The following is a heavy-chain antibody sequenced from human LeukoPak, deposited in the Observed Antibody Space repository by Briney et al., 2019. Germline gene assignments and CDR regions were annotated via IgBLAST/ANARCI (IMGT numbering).Heavy chain of an antibody. CDR3: VRDGGEGATGFDY. Sequence: SQTLSLTCTVSGGPLRSDDYYWTWIRQHPGKGLEWSGYIYYSGSTYYNPSLKRRVSMSIDTSKNQFSLKLHSVTAADTAVYYCVRDGGEGATGFDYWGQGTLVTVPS. CDR1: GGPLRSDDYY. D-gene: IGHD1-26*01. CDR2: IYYSGST. J-gene: IGHJ4*02. V-gene: IGHV4-31*03.